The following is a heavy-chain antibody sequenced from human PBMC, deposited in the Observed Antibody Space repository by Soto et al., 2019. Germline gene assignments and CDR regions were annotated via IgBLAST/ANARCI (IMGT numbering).Heavy chain of an antibody. CDR3: AGWGGHDYNY. CDR1: GFTFTDFY. Sequence: EVQLVQSGGGLVQPGGSLRLSCVGSGFTFTDFYMNWVRQAPGKGLEWVANIRPDGSETNYVESVKGRFTTSRDNAKNSLFLKMNSLRADDTAVYYCAGWGGHDYNYWRQGILVTVSS. J-gene: IGHJ4*02. CDR2: IRPDGSET. D-gene: IGHD4-4*01. V-gene: IGHV3-7*03.